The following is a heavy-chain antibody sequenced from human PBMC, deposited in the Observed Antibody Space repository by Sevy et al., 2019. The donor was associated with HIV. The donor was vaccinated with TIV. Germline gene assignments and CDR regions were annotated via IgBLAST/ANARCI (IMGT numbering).Heavy chain of an antibody. Sequence: GGSLRLSCAASGFTFSSYAMSWVRQAPGKGLEWVSGISAGGGSPYNADSVKGRFAISRDNPKNTLYLQMNSLRADDTAVYYCAKDRVWELGDAFDIWGQGTMVTVSS. CDR2: ISAGGGSP. V-gene: IGHV3-23*01. J-gene: IGHJ3*02. CDR3: AKDRVWELGDAFDI. D-gene: IGHD1-26*01. CDR1: GFTFSSYA.